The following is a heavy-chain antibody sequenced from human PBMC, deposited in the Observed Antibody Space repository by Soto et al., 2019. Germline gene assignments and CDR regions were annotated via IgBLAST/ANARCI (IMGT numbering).Heavy chain of an antibody. CDR1: GFTFSSYG. J-gene: IGHJ4*02. V-gene: IGHV3-23*01. CDR2: ISGSGGST. Sequence: PGGSLRLSCAASGFTFSSYGMHWVRQAPGKGLEWVSAISGSGGSTYYADSVKGRYTISREISKNTLYLQMNSLRAEDTAVYYCAKFSRYYGDYDGIWGQGTPVTVSS. CDR3: AKFSRYYGDYDGI. D-gene: IGHD4-17*01.